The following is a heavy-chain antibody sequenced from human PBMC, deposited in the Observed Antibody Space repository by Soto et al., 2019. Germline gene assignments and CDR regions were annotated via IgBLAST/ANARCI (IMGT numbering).Heavy chain of an antibody. CDR2: IGTAGDT. Sequence: GGSLRLSCAASGFTFSSYDMHWVRQATGKGLEWVSAIGTAGDTYNPGSVKVRITISRENAKKSLYLQMNSLRAGDTAVYYCARAEGYCSGGSCYSEGYMDVWGKGTTVTVSS. J-gene: IGHJ6*03. D-gene: IGHD2-15*01. V-gene: IGHV3-13*01. CDR1: GFTFSSYD. CDR3: ARAEGYCSGGSCYSEGYMDV.